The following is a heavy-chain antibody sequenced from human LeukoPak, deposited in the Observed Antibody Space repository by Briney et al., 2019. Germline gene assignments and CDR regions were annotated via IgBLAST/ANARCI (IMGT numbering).Heavy chain of an antibody. CDR1: GFTFSNAW. CDR3: AKGPLEVFPGYMDV. V-gene: IGHV3-15*05. Sequence: GGSLRLSCAASGFTFSNAWMSWVRQAPGKGLEWVGRIKSKTDGGTTDYAAPVKGRFTISRDNSKNSLYLQMNSLRTEDSALYYCAKGPLEVFPGYMDVWGKGTTVTVSS. J-gene: IGHJ6*03. D-gene: IGHD2-21*01. CDR2: IKSKTDGGTT.